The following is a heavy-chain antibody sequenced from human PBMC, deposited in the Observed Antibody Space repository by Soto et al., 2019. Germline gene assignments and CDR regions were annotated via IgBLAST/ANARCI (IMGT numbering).Heavy chain of an antibody. V-gene: IGHV1-2*02. CDR2: INPKSGWT. Sequence: ASVKVSCKASGYTFSGYYMHWVRQAPGQGLEWMGWINPKSGWTKYVQKFQGRVTMTRDTSSNTVYMDLSRLTSDDTAVYYCAREGTGYSAFDIWGQGTMVTVSS. D-gene: IGHD3-9*01. J-gene: IGHJ3*02. CDR3: AREGTGYSAFDI. CDR1: GYTFSGYY.